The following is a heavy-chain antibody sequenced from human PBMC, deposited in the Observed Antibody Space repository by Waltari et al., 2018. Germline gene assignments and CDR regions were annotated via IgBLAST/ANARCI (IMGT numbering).Heavy chain of an antibody. D-gene: IGHD3-3*01. Sequence: QVQLVESGGGVVQPGRSLRLSCVASGFTFSSYAMHWVRQAPGKGLEWVAVISYDGSNKYYADSVKGRFTISRDNSKNTLYLQMNSLRAEDTAVYYCARGMITIFGVVTSWGQGTLVTVSS. CDR2: ISYDGSNK. CDR3: ARGMITIFGVVTS. J-gene: IGHJ4*02. CDR1: GFTFSSYA. V-gene: IGHV3-30-3*01.